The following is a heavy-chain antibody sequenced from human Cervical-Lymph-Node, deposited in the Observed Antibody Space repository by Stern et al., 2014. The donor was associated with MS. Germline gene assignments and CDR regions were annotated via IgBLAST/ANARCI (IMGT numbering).Heavy chain of an antibody. J-gene: IGHJ4*02. CDR1: GYSFTSYW. CDR2: IYPGDSDA. D-gene: IGHD2-15*01. CDR3: TRRLCNGGRCYLAFDY. V-gene: IGHV5-51*01. Sequence: EVQLVESGAEVKKRGESLKISCKGSGYSFTSYWIGWVRQMPGKGLEWMGIIYPGDSDATYSPTFQGQVTISADKSISTAYLQWSRLKASDTAIYYCTRRLCNGGRCYLAFDYWGQGTLVTVAS.